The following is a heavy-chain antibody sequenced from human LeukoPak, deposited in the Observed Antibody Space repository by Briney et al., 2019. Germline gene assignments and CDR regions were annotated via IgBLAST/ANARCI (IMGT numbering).Heavy chain of an antibody. Sequence: GGSLRLSCAASGFIFSDYYTSWIRQAPGKGLEWVSYISSTGTTIYNIDSVKGRITISRDNAKNSVYLQMNSLRVEDTAIYYCARGQWLPKYYFDFWGQGTQVTVSS. V-gene: IGHV3-11*04. CDR3: ARGQWLPKYYFDF. D-gene: IGHD6-19*01. J-gene: IGHJ4*02. CDR1: GFIFSDYY. CDR2: ISSTGTTI.